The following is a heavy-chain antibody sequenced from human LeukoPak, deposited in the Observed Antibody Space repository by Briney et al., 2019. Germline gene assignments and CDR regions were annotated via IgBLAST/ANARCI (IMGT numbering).Heavy chain of an antibody. Sequence: GGTLRLSCAAPGFAFSSYGMSWVRQAPGKGLEWVSAISGSGSSTYYAASVKGRFTISRDNSKNTLYLQMNSLRAEDTAVYYCAKGRAGNYYYDSSDYWGQGTLVTVSS. CDR1: GFAFSSYG. V-gene: IGHV3-23*01. CDR2: ISGSGSST. D-gene: IGHD3-22*01. J-gene: IGHJ4*02. CDR3: AKGRAGNYYYDSSDY.